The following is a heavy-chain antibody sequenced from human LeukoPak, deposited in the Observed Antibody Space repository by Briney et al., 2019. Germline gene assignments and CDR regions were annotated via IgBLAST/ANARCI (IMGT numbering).Heavy chain of an antibody. Sequence: ASVKISCKASGYTFTSYQMHWVRQAPGQGLEWMGIINPSGGSTIYAQKFQGRVTMTRDTSTSTVSMELSSLRYKDTAIYYCASRVSFSFDYWGQGTLVTVSS. CDR2: INPSGGST. J-gene: IGHJ4*02. V-gene: IGHV1-46*01. CDR1: GYTFTSYQ. D-gene: IGHD6-6*01. CDR3: ASRVSFSFDY.